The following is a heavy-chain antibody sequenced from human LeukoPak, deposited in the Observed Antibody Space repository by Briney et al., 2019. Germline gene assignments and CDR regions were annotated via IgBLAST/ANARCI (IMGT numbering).Heavy chain of an antibody. V-gene: IGHV1-2*02. D-gene: IGHD1-26*01. Sequence: ASVKVSCKASGYTFTGYYMHWGRQAPGQGLEWMGWINPNSGGTNYAQKFQGRVTMTRETSIRTAYMELSRLRSDDTAVYNCPRVRVGGTANWFDPWGQGTLVTASS. CDR1: GYTFTGYY. J-gene: IGHJ5*02. CDR3: PRVRVGGTANWFDP. CDR2: INPNSGGT.